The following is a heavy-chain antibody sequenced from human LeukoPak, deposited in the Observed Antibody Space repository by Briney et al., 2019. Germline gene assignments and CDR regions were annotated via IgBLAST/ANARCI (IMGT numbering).Heavy chain of an antibody. Sequence: GGSLRLSCAASGFTFSSYSMNWVRQAPGKGLEWVSSISSSSSYIYYADAVKGRFTISRDNAKNSLYLQMNSLRAEDTAVYYCAIDSGRHASSRHSSSAVHYCGQATLVTAPS. CDR1: GFTFSSYS. CDR3: AIDSGRHASSRHSSSAVHY. V-gene: IGHV3-21*01. D-gene: IGHD3-22*01. CDR2: ISSSSSYI. J-gene: IGHJ4*02.